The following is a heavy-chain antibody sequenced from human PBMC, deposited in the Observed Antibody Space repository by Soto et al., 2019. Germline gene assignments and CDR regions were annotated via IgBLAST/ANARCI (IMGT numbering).Heavy chain of an antibody. V-gene: IGHV1-8*01. CDR1: GYTFTSYA. CDR2: MNPNSGTT. J-gene: IGHJ4*02. D-gene: IGHD6-13*01. Sequence: QVQLVQSGAEVKKPGASVKVSCKASGYTFTSYAINWVRQATGQGLEWMGWMNPNSGTTGYAQKFQGRVTMTRNTSISTAYMELSSLRSEDTAVYYCARVGIHRSSCYTGAYWGQGTLVIVSS. CDR3: ARVGIHRSSCYTGAY.